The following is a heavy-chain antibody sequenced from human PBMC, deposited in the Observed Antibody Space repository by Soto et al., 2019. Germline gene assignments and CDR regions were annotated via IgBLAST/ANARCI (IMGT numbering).Heavy chain of an antibody. CDR1: GFTFSSYS. Sequence: QVQLVESGGGVVQPGRSLRLSCAASGFTFSSYSFHWVRQTPGKVLEWVALISYDGTSRYYTESVKGRFIITRDNPKNTLSLQMNSLGVDDTAVYYCARDGECNRGFYHYGMDIWGQGTTVTVSS. D-gene: IGHD7-27*01. V-gene: IGHV3-30-3*01. J-gene: IGHJ6*02. CDR2: ISYDGTSR. CDR3: ARDGECNRGFYHYGMDI.